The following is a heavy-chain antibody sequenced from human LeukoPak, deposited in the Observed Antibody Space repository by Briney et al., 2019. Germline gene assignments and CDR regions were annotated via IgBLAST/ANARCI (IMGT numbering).Heavy chain of an antibody. CDR1: GGSISNYY. CDR2: INYSGST. CDR3: ARFGGPHAFDI. J-gene: IGHJ3*02. D-gene: IGHD3-3*01. V-gene: IGHV4-59*01. Sequence: PSETLSLTCAVSGGSISNYYWSWIRQPPGKGLEWIAYINYSGSTNYNPSLKSRVTISVDTSKNHFSLTLSSVTAADTAVYYCARFGGPHAFDIWGQGTMVTVSS.